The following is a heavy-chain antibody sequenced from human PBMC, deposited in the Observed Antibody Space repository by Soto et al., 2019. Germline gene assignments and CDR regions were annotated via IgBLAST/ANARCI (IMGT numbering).Heavy chain of an antibody. D-gene: IGHD6-6*01. J-gene: IGHJ4*02. CDR1: GFTFSSYG. Sequence: QVQLVESGGGVVQPGRSLRLSCAASGFTFSSYGMHWVRQAPGKGLEWVAVIWYDGSNKYYADSVKGRFTISRDNSKNTLYLQMNSLSAEDTAVYYCARDRSSSYLDYWGQGTLVTVSS. CDR2: IWYDGSNK. V-gene: IGHV3-33*01. CDR3: ARDRSSSYLDY.